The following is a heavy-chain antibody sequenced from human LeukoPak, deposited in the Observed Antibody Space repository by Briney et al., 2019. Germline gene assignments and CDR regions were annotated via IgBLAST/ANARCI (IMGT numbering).Heavy chain of an antibody. CDR1: GFTFSSYS. Sequence: GGSLRLSCAASGFTFSSYSMNWVRQAPGKGLEWVSSISSSSSYIYYADSVKGRFTISRDNAKNSLYLQMNSLRAEDTAVYYCATKMYYYDSSGYYHNWGQGTLVTVSS. CDR2: ISSSSSYI. V-gene: IGHV3-21*01. CDR3: ATKMYYYDSSGYYHN. D-gene: IGHD3-22*01. J-gene: IGHJ4*02.